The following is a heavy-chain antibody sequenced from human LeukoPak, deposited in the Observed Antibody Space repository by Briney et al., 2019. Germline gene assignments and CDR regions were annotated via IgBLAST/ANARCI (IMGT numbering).Heavy chain of an antibody. V-gene: IGHV3-30*04. CDR3: ANGPLTGTTNY. Sequence: GGSLRLSCAASGFTFSSHSMHWVRQAPGKGLEWVAVISYDGTDTYHADSVKGRFTISRDNSKNTVHLQMNSLRAEDTAVYYCANGPLTGTTNYWGQGTLVTVSS. D-gene: IGHD1-7*01. CDR1: GFTFSSHS. J-gene: IGHJ4*02. CDR2: ISYDGTDT.